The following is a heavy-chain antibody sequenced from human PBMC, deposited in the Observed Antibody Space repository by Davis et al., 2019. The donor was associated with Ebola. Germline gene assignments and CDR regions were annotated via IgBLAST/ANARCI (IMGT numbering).Heavy chain of an antibody. CDR1: GFTFSSYS. CDR3: ARGHDILTGSHNYFDY. CDR2: ISSSSSTI. D-gene: IGHD3-9*01. Sequence: GESLKISCAASGFTFSSYSMNWVRQAPGKGLEWVSYISSSSSTIYYADSVKGRFTISRDNSKNTVHLQMNSLRREDTAVYYCARGHDILTGSHNYFDYWGQGNLVTVSS. J-gene: IGHJ4*02. V-gene: IGHV3-48*01.